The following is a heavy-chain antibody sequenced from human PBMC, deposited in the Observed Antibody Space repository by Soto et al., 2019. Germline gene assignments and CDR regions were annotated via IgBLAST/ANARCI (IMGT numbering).Heavy chain of an antibody. CDR2: ISSSSSYI. CDR3: SFSCLAADRDLHAFSTQRSFDL. J-gene: IGHJ2*01. V-gene: IGHV3-21*01. D-gene: IGHD1-1*01. Sequence: RLPLGKGLEWVSSISSSSSYIYYADSVKGRFTISRDNAKNSLYLQMNSLRAEDTAVYYCSFSCLAADRDLHAFSTQRSFDL.